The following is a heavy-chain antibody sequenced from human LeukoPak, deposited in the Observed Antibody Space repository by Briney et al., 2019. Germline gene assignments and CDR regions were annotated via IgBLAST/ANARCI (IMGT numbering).Heavy chain of an antibody. CDR1: GDSVSSNSAA. D-gene: IGHD3-10*01. V-gene: IGHV6-1*01. Sequence: SQTLSLTCAISGDSVSSNSAAWNWIRQSPSRGLECLGRTYYRSKWYNDYAVSVKSRITINPDTSKNQFSLQLNSVTPEDTAVYYCAREPDYYGSGRFDALDICGQGTMVTVSS. CDR3: AREPDYYGSGRFDALDI. J-gene: IGHJ3*02. CDR2: TYYRSKWYN.